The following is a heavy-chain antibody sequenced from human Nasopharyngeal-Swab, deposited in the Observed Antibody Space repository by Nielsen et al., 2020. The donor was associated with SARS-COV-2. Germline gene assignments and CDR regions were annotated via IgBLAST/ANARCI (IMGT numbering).Heavy chain of an antibody. CDR2: IWYDGSNK. CDR1: GFTFSSYG. D-gene: IGHD6-13*01. CDR3: ARDFSAAAYGFDP. Sequence: GESLKISCAASGFTFSSYGMHWVRQAPGKGLEWVAVIWYDGSNKYYADSVKGRFTISRDNSKNTLYLQMNSLRAEDTAVYYCARDFSAAAYGFDPWGQGTLFTVSS. J-gene: IGHJ5*02. V-gene: IGHV3-33*08.